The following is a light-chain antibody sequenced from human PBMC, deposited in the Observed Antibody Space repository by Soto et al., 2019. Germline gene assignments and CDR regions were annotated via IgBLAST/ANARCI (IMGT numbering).Light chain of an antibody. CDR1: QSFSSY. CDR3: QQRSNWPPIT. CDR2: DAS. V-gene: IGKV3-11*01. Sequence: EIVLTQSPGTLSLSPGERATLSCRASQSFSSYYLAWYQQKPGQAPRLLIYDASNRATGIPARFSGSGSGTDFTLTISSLEPEDFAVYYCQQRSNWPPITFGQGTRLEIK. J-gene: IGKJ5*01.